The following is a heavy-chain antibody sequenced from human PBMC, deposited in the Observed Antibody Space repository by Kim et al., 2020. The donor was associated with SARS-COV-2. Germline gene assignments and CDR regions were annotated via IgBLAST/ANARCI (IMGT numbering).Heavy chain of an antibody. CDR3: AKVLLWFGELRF. J-gene: IGHJ4*02. V-gene: IGHV3-23*01. D-gene: IGHD3-10*01. Sequence: GGSLRLSCAASGFTFSSYAMIWVRQAPGKGLEWVSAISGSGGSTYYADSVKGRFTISRVNSKNTLYLQMNSLRAEDTAVYYCAKVLLWFGELRFGGQGTLVTVSS. CDR1: GFTFSSYA. CDR2: ISGSGGST.